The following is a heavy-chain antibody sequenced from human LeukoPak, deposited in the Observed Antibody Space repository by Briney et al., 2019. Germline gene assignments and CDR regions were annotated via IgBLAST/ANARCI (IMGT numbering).Heavy chain of an antibody. CDR1: GGSISSGGYY. Sequence: RASQTLSLTCTVSGGSISSGGYYWSWIRQHPGKGLEWIGYIHYSGTTYHNPSLKSRVTMSVDTSKTQVSLNVTSVTAADTAVYYCARVNSGQLLYWFFDPWGRGTLVTVSS. V-gene: IGHV4-31*03. D-gene: IGHD4-23*01. CDR3: ARVNSGQLLYWFFDP. J-gene: IGHJ2*01. CDR2: IHYSGTT.